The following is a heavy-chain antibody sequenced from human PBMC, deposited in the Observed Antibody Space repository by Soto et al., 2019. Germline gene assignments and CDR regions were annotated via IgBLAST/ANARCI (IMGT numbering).Heavy chain of an antibody. CDR3: ARGGSPHPTRPFDY. V-gene: IGHV3-21*01. D-gene: IGHD1-26*01. J-gene: IGHJ4*02. CDR2: ISSSSSYL. Sequence: EVQLVESGGGLVKPGGSLRLSCAASGFTFSTYSMNWVRQAPGKGLEWVSSISSSSSYLYYAVSVKGRFTISRDNATNSLYLQMNSLRSEDTAVYYYARGGSPHPTRPFDYWGQGTLVIVSS. CDR1: GFTFSTYS.